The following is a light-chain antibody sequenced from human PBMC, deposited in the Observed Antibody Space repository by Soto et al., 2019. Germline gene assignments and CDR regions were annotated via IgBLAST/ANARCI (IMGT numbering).Light chain of an antibody. Sequence: QSVLTQSPSASGTPGQRVTISCSGSNSNIGTNAVNWYQQIPGTAPKLLIYNNNQRPSGVPDRFSGSKSGTSASLAISGLQSEDEADYPCATWDDTLRTWVFGGGTKLTVL. J-gene: IGLJ3*02. CDR3: ATWDDTLRTWV. V-gene: IGLV1-44*01. CDR2: NNN. CDR1: NSNIGTNA.